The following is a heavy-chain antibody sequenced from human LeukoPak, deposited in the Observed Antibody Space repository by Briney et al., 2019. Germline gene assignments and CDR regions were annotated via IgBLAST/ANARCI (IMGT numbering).Heavy chain of an antibody. CDR3: ARGISVAVAGIGDY. V-gene: IGHV1-2*02. CDR2: INPNSGGT. CDR1: GYTFTGYY. D-gene: IGHD6-19*01. J-gene: IGHJ4*02. Sequence: ASVKVSCKASGYTFTGYYMHWVRQAPGQGLEWMGWINPNSGGTNYAQKFQGRVTMTRDTSISTAYMELSRLRPDDTAVYYCARGISVAVAGIGDYWGQGALATVSS.